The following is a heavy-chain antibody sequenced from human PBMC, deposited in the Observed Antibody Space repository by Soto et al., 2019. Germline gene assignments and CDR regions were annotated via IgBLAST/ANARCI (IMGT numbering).Heavy chain of an antibody. J-gene: IGHJ6*04. D-gene: IGHD6-6*01. CDR1: GGSVSSYH. CDR3: AREFFWRSSSSPTYYYVRDV. V-gene: IGHV4-59*02. Sequence: QLQESGEGLVKPSETLSLTCTVSGGSVSSYHWTWIRQSPGKGLEWIGDIYYNGTNDSNPSLKSRDTISVRTYKRKFYLRLTSVTAADTAVYYCAREFFWRSSSSPTYYYVRDVWGKGTTVTVSS. CDR2: IYYNGTN.